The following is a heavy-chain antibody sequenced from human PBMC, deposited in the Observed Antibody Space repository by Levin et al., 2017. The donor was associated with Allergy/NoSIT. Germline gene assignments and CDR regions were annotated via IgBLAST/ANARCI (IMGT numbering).Heavy chain of an antibody. V-gene: IGHV5-51*01. D-gene: IGHD2-2*01. CDR2: IYPADSDT. CDR1: GDSFPTYW. J-gene: IGHJ4*02. CDR3: ARGYVNGHFDY. Sequence: GESLKISCKGSGDSFPTYWIGWVRQMPGKGLEWMGIIYPADSDTRYSPSFQGQVTISADKSINTAYLQWNSLKASDTAMYYCARGYVNGHFDYWGQGTLVSVSA.